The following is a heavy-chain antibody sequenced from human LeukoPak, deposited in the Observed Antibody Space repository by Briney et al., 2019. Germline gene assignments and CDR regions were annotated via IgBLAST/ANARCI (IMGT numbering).Heavy chain of an antibody. J-gene: IGHJ3*02. V-gene: IGHV3-21*01. D-gene: IGHD4-17*01. CDR1: GFTFSSYS. CDR3: ARVDDYGDREGAFDI. CDR2: ISSSSSYI. Sequence: KPGGSLRLSCAASGFTFSSYSMNWVRQAPGKGLEWVSSISSSSSYIYYADSVKGQFTISRDNAKNSLYLQMNSLRAEDTAVYYCARVDDYGDREGAFDIWGQGTMVTVSS.